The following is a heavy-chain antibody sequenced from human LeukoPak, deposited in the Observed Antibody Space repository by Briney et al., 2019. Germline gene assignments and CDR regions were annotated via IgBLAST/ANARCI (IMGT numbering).Heavy chain of an antibody. J-gene: IGHJ2*01. V-gene: IGHV3-33*06. D-gene: IGHD2-21*02. CDR1: GFTFSSYG. CDR3: AKDPRIRDIVVVTAISVDWYFDL. Sequence: PGRSLRLSCAASGFTFSSYGMRWVRQAPGKGLEWVAVIWYDGSNKYYADSVKGRFTISRDNSKNTLYLQMNSLRAEDTAVCYCAKDPRIRDIVVVTAISVDWYFDLWGRGTLVTVSS. CDR2: IWYDGSNK.